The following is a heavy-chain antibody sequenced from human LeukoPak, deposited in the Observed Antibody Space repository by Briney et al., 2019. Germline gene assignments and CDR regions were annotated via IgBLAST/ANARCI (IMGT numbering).Heavy chain of an antibody. V-gene: IGHV3-66*01. CDR2: IYSDNT. CDR1: GFTVSTNS. CDR3: ARGLGGYYDFWSGYYIKYNWFDP. D-gene: IGHD3-3*01. Sequence: PGGSLRLSCTVSGFTVSTNSMSWVRQAPGKGLEWVSFIYSDNTHYSDSVKGRFTISRDNAKNSLYLQMNSLRAEDTAVYYCARGLGGYYDFWSGYYIKYNWFDPWGQGTLVTVSS. J-gene: IGHJ5*02.